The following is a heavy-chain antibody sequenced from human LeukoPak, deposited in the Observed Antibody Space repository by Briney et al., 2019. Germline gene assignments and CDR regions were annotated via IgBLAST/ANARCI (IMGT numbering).Heavy chain of an antibody. CDR3: AKVTALIVVVPAAFDY. CDR2: ISGSGGST. Sequence: GGSLRLSCAASGFTFSSYAMSWVRQAPGKGLEWVSAISGSGGSTYYADSVKGRFTISGDNSKNTLYLQMNSLRAEDTAVYYCAKVTALIVVVPAAFDYWGQGTLVTVSS. CDR1: GFTFSSYA. J-gene: IGHJ4*02. V-gene: IGHV3-23*01. D-gene: IGHD2-2*01.